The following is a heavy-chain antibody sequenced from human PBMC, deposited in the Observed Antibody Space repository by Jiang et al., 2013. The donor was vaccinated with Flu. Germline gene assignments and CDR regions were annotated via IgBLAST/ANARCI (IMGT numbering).Heavy chain of an antibody. Sequence: GPGLVKPSQSLSLTCTVSGDSIGSGNYYWSWIRHHPGKGLEWIGYIFYTGNTYYNPSLKSRVVISLDPPNNQFSLILNSVTAADTAVYFCVGDSSGYGVFDIWGQGTMVTVSS. CDR3: VGDSSGYGVFDI. CDR1: GDSIGSGNYY. CDR2: IFYTGNT. J-gene: IGHJ3*02. D-gene: IGHD3-22*01. V-gene: IGHV4-31*03.